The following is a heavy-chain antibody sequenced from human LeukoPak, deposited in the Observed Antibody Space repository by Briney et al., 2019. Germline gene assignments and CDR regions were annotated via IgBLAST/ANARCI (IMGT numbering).Heavy chain of an antibody. D-gene: IGHD6-19*01. J-gene: IGHJ4*02. Sequence: WASVKVSCKASGYTFTNYGISWVRQAPGQGLEWMGWISTYNRNTNYAQNLQGRVTMTTDTSTSTAYLELRSLRADDTAVYYCARDLGRSSGWFSLPDSWGQGTLVTVSS. V-gene: IGHV1-18*01. CDR3: ARDLGRSSGWFSLPDS. CDR1: GYTFTNYG. CDR2: ISTYNRNT.